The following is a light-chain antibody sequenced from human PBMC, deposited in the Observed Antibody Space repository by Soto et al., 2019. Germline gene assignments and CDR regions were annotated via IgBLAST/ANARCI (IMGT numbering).Light chain of an antibody. Sequence: QSALTQPASVSGSPGQSITISCTGTSSDVGGYNYVSGYQQHPGKAPKLMIYDVSNRPSGASNRFSGSKSGTTASLTISGLQAEDEADYYCSSYTSSSTPYVFGTGTKVTVL. CDR3: SSYTSSSTPYV. CDR2: DVS. V-gene: IGLV2-14*01. CDR1: SSDVGGYNY. J-gene: IGLJ1*01.